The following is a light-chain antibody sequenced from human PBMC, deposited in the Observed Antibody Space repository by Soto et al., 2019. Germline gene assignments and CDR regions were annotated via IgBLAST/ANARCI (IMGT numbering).Light chain of an antibody. J-gene: IGKJ1*01. Sequence: DIQMTQSPSSLSASLGDRVTITCRASENIIQYLNWYQQKPGKVPRLLVYGASRLETGVPSRFSASGFGTEFTLTITGLQSEDLATYYCQHSYTAPWTFGQGTKL. CDR3: QHSYTAPWT. V-gene: IGKV1-39*01. CDR1: ENIIQY. CDR2: GAS.